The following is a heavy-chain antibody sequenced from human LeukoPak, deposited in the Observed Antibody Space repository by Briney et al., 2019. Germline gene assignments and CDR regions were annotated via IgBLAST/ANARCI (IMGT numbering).Heavy chain of an antibody. CDR2: ISWNSGSI. J-gene: IGHJ3*02. Sequence: AGRSLRLSCAASGFTFDDYAMHWVRQAPGKGLEWVSGISWNSGSIGYADSVKGRFTISRDNAKNSLYLQMNSLRTEDTALYYCAKDYRAVAGAGSAFDIWGQGTLVTVSS. D-gene: IGHD6-19*01. CDR1: GFTFDDYA. CDR3: AKDYRAVAGAGSAFDI. V-gene: IGHV3-9*01.